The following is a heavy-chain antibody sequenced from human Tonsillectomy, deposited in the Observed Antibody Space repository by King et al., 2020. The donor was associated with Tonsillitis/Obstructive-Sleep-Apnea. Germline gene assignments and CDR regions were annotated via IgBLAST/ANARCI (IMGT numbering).Heavy chain of an antibody. CDR1: GFTFNSYA. J-gene: IGHJ6*02. D-gene: IGHD3-10*01. CDR3: ARDLGTLAYYGMDV. CDR2: ISYDGNNK. Sequence: VQLVESGGGVVQPGRSLRLSCAASGFTFNSYALHWVRQAPGKGLEWVAVISYDGNNKNYADSVKGRFTISRDNSKNTLYLQMNSLRADDTAVYYCARDLGTLAYYGMDVWGQGTTVTVSS. V-gene: IGHV3-30*04.